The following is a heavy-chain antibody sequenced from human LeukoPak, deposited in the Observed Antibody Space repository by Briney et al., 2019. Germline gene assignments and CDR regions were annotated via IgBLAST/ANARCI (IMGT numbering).Heavy chain of an antibody. CDR1: GFTFSSYS. Sequence: GGSQRLSCAASGFTFSSYSMNWVRQAPGKGLEWVSYISSSSSTIYYADSVKGRFTISRDNAKNSLYLQMNSLRDEDTAVYYCATGEATYYYESSGSRSVDYLGQGTLVTVSS. CDR3: ATGEATYYYESSGSRSVDY. V-gene: IGHV3-48*02. D-gene: IGHD3-22*01. J-gene: IGHJ4*02. CDR2: ISSSSSTI.